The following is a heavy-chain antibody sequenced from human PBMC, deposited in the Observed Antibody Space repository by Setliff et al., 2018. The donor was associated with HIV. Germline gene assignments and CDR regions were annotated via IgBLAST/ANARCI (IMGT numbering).Heavy chain of an antibody. CDR2: IYYSGST. Sequence: SETLSLTCTVSGGSISSYHWSWIRQPPGKGLEWIGYIYYSGSTNYNPSLKSRVTISVDTSKNQFSLKLSSVTAADTAVYYCARLCIAAAGTRSIPWYFDLWGRGTLVTVSS. CDR3: ARLCIAAAGTRSIPWYFDL. J-gene: IGHJ2*01. D-gene: IGHD6-13*01. CDR1: GGSISSYH. V-gene: IGHV4-59*08.